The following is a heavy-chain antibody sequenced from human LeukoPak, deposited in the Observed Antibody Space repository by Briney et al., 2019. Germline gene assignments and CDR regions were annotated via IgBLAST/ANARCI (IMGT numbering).Heavy chain of an antibody. D-gene: IGHD4-17*01. CDR2: IYYSGST. CDR1: GGSISSSSYY. Sequence: PSETLSLTSTVSGGSISSSSYYWGWIRQPPGKGLEWIGSIYYSGSTYYNPSLKSRVTISVDTSKNQFSLKLSSVTAADSALYYCYYGDASDYWGQGTLVTVSS. J-gene: IGHJ4*02. CDR3: YYGDASDY. V-gene: IGHV4-39*01.